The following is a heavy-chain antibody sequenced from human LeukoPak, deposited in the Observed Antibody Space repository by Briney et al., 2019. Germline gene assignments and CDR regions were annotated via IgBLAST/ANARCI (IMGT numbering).Heavy chain of an antibody. V-gene: IGHV4-61*02. CDR1: GDSISSSSYY. D-gene: IGHD2-2*01. J-gene: IGHJ6*03. CDR3: ARLGYPPDMDV. CDR2: IYTSGNT. Sequence: PSETLSLTCTVSGDSISSSSYYWSWIRQPAGKGLEWIGRIYTSGNTNYNPSLKSRVTMSVDTSKNQFSLKLSSVTAADTAVYYCARLGYPPDMDVWGKGTTVTVSS.